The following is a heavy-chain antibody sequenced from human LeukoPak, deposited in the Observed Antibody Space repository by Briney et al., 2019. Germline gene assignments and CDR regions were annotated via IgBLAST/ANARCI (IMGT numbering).Heavy chain of an antibody. Sequence: SETLSLTCTVSGGSISSYYWSWIRQPPGKGLEWIGSIYYGGSTYYNPSLKSRVTISVDKSKNQFSLKLSSVTAADTAVYYCARGSFLSSNWYYFDYWGQGTLVTVSS. CDR2: IYYGGST. J-gene: IGHJ4*02. V-gene: IGHV4-59*05. D-gene: IGHD4-11*01. CDR1: GGSISSYY. CDR3: ARGSFLSSNWYYFDY.